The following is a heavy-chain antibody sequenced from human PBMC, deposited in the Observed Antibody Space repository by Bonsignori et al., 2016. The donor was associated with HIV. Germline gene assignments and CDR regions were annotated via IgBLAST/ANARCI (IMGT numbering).Heavy chain of an antibody. CDR2: ISDGGDTT. D-gene: IGHD6-13*01. V-gene: IGHV3-23*01. Sequence: EVQLLESGGGLVQPGGSLRLSCAASGFTFNNFAVNWVRQAPGKGLEWVSTISDGGDTTYYADYVKGQFTISRDNSKNTLYLQMNSLRAEDTAIYYCAIIAAAAGTIGYFDYLGPGNPGHRLL. CDR3: AIIAAAAGTIGYFDY. CDR1: GFTFNNFA. J-gene: IGHJ4*02.